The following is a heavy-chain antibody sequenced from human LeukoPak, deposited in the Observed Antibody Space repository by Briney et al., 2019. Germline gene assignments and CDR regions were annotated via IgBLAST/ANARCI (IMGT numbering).Heavy chain of an antibody. Sequence: SETLSLTCTVSGGSIHSYWSWIRQPAGKGLEWIGRISGSGTITYNPALQSRLTISIDTSKNQFSLKLMSVTAEDTAVYYCARDPSSGWYLKGWFDLWGQGTLVTVSS. CDR3: ARDPSSGWYLKGWFDL. J-gene: IGHJ5*02. CDR2: ISGSGTI. D-gene: IGHD6-19*01. V-gene: IGHV4-4*07. CDR1: GGSIHSY.